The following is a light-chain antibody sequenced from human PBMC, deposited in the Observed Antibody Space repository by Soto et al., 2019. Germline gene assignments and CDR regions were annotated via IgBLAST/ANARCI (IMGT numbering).Light chain of an antibody. J-gene: IGLJ3*02. CDR3: QSYDSSLSAWV. CDR2: GNT. Sequence: QSVLTQPPSVSGAPGQRVTISCTASSSNIGAGYDVHWYQQLPGTAPKLLIYGNTNRPSGVPDRFSGSKSGTSASLAITGLQAEDEPDYYCQSYDSSLSAWVFGGGTELPVL. V-gene: IGLV1-40*01. CDR1: SSNIGAGYD.